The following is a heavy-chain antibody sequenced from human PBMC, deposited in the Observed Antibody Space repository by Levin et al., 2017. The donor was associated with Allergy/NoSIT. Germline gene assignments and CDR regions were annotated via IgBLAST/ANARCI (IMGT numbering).Heavy chain of an antibody. CDR2: IYYSGST. J-gene: IGHJ4*02. D-gene: IGHD6-19*01. CDR1: GGSISSSSYY. V-gene: IGHV4-39*01. CDR3: ASPQGAVAGIFPVDY. Sequence: SETLSLTCTVSGGSISSSSYYWGWIRQPPGKGLEWIGSIYYSGSTYYNPSLKSRVTISVDTSKNQFSLKLSSVTAADTAVYYCASPQGAVAGIFPVDYWGQGTLVTVSS.